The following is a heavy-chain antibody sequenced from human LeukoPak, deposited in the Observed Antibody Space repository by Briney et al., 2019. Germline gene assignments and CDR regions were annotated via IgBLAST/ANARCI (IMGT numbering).Heavy chain of an antibody. CDR1: CYSLSSVYY. CDR3: ARTKYHLSIGCLEY. V-gene: IGHV4-38-2*01. CDR2: IYHSGST. D-gene: IGHD2-2*01. J-gene: IGHJ4*02. Sequence: PSETLSLTCGLPCYSLSSVYYWGWVRQPPGKGLEWIGSIYHSGSTYYNPSLKSRVTMSVDTSKNQFSLRLNSVTAADTAVYYCARTKYHLSIGCLEYWGQGTLVTVSS.